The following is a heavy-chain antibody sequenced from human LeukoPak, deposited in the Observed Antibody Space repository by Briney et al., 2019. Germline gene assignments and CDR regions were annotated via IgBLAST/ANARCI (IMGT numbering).Heavy chain of an antibody. D-gene: IGHD3-10*01. V-gene: IGHV3-23*01. CDR1: GFTFSSYA. CDR3: AKGSGSGSYYILHDAFDI. J-gene: IGHJ3*02. Sequence: GGSLRLSCAASGFTFSSYAMSWVRQAPGKGLEWVSAISGSGGSTYYADSVKGRFTISRDNSKNTLYLQMDSLRAEDTAVYYCAKGSGSGSYYILHDAFDIWGQGTMVTVSS. CDR2: ISGSGGST.